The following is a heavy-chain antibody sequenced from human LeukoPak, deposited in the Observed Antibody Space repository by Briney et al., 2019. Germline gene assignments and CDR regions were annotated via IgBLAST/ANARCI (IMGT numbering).Heavy chain of an antibody. J-gene: IGHJ4*02. D-gene: IGHD3-22*01. Sequence: PSQTLSLTCTVSGGSISSGSYYWSWIRQPAGKGLEWIGRIYTSGSTNYNPSLKSRVTISVDTSNNQFSLKLTSVTAADTAVYYCARVTTGGYYNCWGQGTLVTVSS. CDR1: GGSISSGSYY. CDR3: ARVTTGGYYNC. CDR2: IYTSGST. V-gene: IGHV4-61*02.